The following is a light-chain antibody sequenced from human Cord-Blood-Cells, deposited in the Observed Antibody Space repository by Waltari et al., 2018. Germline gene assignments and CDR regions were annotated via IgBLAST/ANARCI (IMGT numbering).Light chain of an antibody. J-gene: IGKJ4*01. Sequence: DIVMTQTPLSLSVTPGQPASISCKSSQSFLHSDGKTYLYWYLQNPGQPPQLLIDEVSNRFSGVPDRFSGRGAGTDVTLRISRVEAEDVGVYYCMRSIQLPLTFGRVTKVEIK. CDR3: MRSIQLPLT. CDR2: EVS. CDR1: QSFLHSDGKTY. V-gene: IGKV2D-29*01.